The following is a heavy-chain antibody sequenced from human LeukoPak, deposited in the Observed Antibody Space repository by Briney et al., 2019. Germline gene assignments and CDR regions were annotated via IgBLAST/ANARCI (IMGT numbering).Heavy chain of an antibody. CDR2: ISGSGGST. V-gene: IGHV3-23*01. CDR3: AKGYDDILTGLDY. Sequence: PGGSLRLSCAASGFTLSSYVMTWVRQAPGKGLEWVSGISGSGGSTYYADSVKGRFTISRDISKNTLYLQTNSLRAEDTAVYYCAKGYDDILTGLDYWGQGTLVTVSS. J-gene: IGHJ4*02. CDR1: GFTLSSYV. D-gene: IGHD3-9*01.